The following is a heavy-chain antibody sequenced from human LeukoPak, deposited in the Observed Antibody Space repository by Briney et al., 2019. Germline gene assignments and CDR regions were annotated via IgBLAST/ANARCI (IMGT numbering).Heavy chain of an antibody. V-gene: IGHV1-69*05. Sequence: SVEVSCKASGGTFSSYAISWVRQAPGQGLEWMGGIIPIFGTANYAQKFQGRVTITTDESTSTAYMELSSLRSEDTAVYYCARAPLLDYYYYYMDVWGKGTTVTVSS. J-gene: IGHJ6*03. CDR3: ARAPLLDYYYYYMDV. CDR1: GGTFSSYA. CDR2: IIPIFGTA. D-gene: IGHD3-10*01.